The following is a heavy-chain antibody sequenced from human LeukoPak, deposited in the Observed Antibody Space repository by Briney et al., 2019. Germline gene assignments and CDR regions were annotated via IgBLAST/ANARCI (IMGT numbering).Heavy chain of an antibody. CDR1: GYTLTELS. Sequence: ASVKVSCKVSGYTLTELSMHWVRQAPGKGLEWMGGFDPEDGETIYAQKFQGRVTMTRDTSTSTVYMELSSLRSEDAAVYYCARDRYYYDSSGYQPLDYWGQGTLVTVSS. J-gene: IGHJ4*02. D-gene: IGHD3-22*01. CDR2: FDPEDGET. CDR3: ARDRYYYDSSGYQPLDY. V-gene: IGHV1-24*01.